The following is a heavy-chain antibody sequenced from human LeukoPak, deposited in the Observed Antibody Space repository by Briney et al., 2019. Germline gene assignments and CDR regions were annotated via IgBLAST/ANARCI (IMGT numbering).Heavy chain of an antibody. CDR3: ARDTKRGGYCSGDRCYSWFDF. V-gene: IGHV1-18*01. Sequence: ASVKVSCKASGYTFPSHGISWVRQAPGQGLEWMGWISAHNGDTKYAQKLQGRVTMTTDMSTSTAYMDLRSLRSGDTAVYYCARDTKRGGYCSGDRCYSWFDFWGQGTLVTVSS. CDR2: ISAHNGDT. D-gene: IGHD2-15*01. CDR1: GYTFPSHG. J-gene: IGHJ4*02.